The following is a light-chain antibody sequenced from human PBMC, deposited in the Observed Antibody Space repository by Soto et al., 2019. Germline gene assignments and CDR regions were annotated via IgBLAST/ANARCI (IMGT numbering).Light chain of an antibody. CDR1: SSDVGGYNY. V-gene: IGLV2-14*01. CDR2: NVS. Sequence: SVLTQPASVSGSPGQSITISCTGTSSDVGGYNYVSWYQQYPGKVPKLLIYNVSNRPSGVSNRFSGSKSGNTASLTISGRQAEDEADYFCTSSTSGSLYVFGTGTKLTVL. J-gene: IGLJ1*01. CDR3: TSSTSGSLYV.